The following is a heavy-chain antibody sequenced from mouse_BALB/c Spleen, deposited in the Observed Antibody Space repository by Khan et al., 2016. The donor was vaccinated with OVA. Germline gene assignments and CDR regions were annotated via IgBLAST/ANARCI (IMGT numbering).Heavy chain of an antibody. V-gene: IGHV1-7*01. CDR1: GYTFTSYW. CDR3: ANHGSSSAWFTY. J-gene: IGHJ3*01. CDR2: INPSTGYT. D-gene: IGHD1-1*01. Sequence: QVQLQQSGAELAKPGASVKMSCKASGYTFTSYWMHWVKQRPGQGLEWIGYINPSTGYTEYNQRFKDKATLTVDKSSSTAYMQLSSLTSEDSAVYYCANHGSSSAWFTYWGQGTLVTVSA.